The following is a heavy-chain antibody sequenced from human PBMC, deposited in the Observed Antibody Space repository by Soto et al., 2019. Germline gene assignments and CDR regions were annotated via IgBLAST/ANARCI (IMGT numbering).Heavy chain of an antibody. V-gene: IGHV4-31*03. J-gene: IGHJ6*03. CDR2: IYYSGST. CDR1: GGSISSGGYY. CDR3: ARESVVVVAAIMERYYYYYYMAV. D-gene: IGHD2-15*01. Sequence: TSETLSLTCTVSGGSISSGGYYWSWIRQHPGKGLEWIVYIYYSGSTYYNPSLKSRVTISVDTSKNQFSLKLSSVTAADTAVYYCARESVVVVAAIMERYYYYYYMAVWGKGTTVTVSS.